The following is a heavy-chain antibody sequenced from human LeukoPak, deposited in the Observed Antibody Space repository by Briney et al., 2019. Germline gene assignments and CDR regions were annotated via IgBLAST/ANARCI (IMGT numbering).Heavy chain of an antibody. Sequence: SQTLSLTCTVSGGSISSGSYYWSWIRQPAGKGLEWIGRIYTSGSTNYNPSLKSRVTISVDTSKNQFSLKLSSVTAADTAVYYCASFHRSGTGYWGQGTLVTVSS. CDR2: IYTSGST. CDR3: ASFHRSGTGY. V-gene: IGHV4-61*02. J-gene: IGHJ4*02. D-gene: IGHD1-7*01. CDR1: GGSISSGSYY.